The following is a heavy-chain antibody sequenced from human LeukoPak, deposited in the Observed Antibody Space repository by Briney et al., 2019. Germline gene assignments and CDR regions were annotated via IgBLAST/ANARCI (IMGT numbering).Heavy chain of an antibody. CDR3: ARGGYYYDSSGYYSFDY. CDR1: GGSISSYY. CDR2: IYYSGST. J-gene: IGHJ4*02. D-gene: IGHD3-22*01. Sequence: SETLSLTCTVSGGSISSYYWSWIRQPPGKGLEWIGYIYYSGSTNYNPSLKSRVTMSEDTSRNQFSLKLSSVTAADTAVYYCARGGYYYDSSGYYSFDYWGQGTLVTVSS. V-gene: IGHV4-59*12.